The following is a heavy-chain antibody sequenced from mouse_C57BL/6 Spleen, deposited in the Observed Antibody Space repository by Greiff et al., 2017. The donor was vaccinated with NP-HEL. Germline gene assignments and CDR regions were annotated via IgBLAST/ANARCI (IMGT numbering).Heavy chain of an antibody. J-gene: IGHJ4*01. CDR1: GYTFTSYW. CDR3: ARERQLRLRKYAMDY. V-gene: IGHV1-69*01. CDR2: IDPSDSYT. Sequence: QVQLQQPGAELVMPGASVKLSCKASGYTFTSYWMHWVKQRPGQGLEWIGEIDPSDSYTNYNQKFKGKSTLTVDKSSSTAYMQLSSLTSEDSAVYYCARERQLRLRKYAMDYWGQGTSVTVSS. D-gene: IGHD3-2*02.